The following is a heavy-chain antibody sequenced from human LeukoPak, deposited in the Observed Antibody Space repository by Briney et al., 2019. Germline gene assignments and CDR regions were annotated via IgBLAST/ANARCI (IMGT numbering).Heavy chain of an antibody. D-gene: IGHD2-21*01. J-gene: IGHJ4*02. CDR2: ISSSSSTI. Sequence: GGSLRLSCAASGFIFSDYSMDWVRQAPGRGLEWVSYISSSSSTIYYADSVKGRFTISRDNAKNSLYLQMNSLRAEDTAVYYCASYAIPGYWGQGTLVTVSS. CDR3: ASYAIPGY. CDR1: GFIFSDYS. V-gene: IGHV3-48*01.